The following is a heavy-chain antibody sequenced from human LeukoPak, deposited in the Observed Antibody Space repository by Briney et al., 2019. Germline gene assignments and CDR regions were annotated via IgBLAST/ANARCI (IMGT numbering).Heavy chain of an antibody. J-gene: IGHJ6*04. Sequence: KPGGSLRLSCAASGFTFSSYSMNWVRQAPGKGLEWVSSISSSSSYIYYADSVKGRFTISRDNAKNSLYLQMNSLRAEDTAVYYCARGWRKFGELFNYYYYYGMDVWGKGTTVTVSS. V-gene: IGHV3-21*01. CDR1: GFTFSSYS. D-gene: IGHD3-10*01. CDR3: ARGWRKFGELFNYYYYYGMDV. CDR2: ISSSSSYI.